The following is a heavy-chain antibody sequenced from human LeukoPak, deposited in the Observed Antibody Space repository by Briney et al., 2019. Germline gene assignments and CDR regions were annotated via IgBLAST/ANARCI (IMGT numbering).Heavy chain of an antibody. D-gene: IGHD1-1*01. J-gene: IGHJ4*02. CDR2: IIPILGIA. Sequence: ASVKVSCKASRGTFSSYAISWVRQAPGQGLEWMGRIIPILGIANYAQKFQGRVTITADKSTSTAYMELSSLRSEDTAVYYCARKSQPYNWNDGDFDYWGQGTLVTVSS. CDR1: RGTFSSYA. V-gene: IGHV1-69*04. CDR3: ARKSQPYNWNDGDFDY.